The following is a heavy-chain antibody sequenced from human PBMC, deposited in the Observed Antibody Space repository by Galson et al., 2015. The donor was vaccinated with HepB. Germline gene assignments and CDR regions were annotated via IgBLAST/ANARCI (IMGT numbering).Heavy chain of an antibody. V-gene: IGHV1-18*01. CDR3: ARDRGGSGSYYSPFDP. CDR2: ISAYNGNT. CDR1: GYTFTSYG. Sequence: SVKVSCKASGYTFTSYGIGWVRQAPGQGLEWMGWISAYNGNTNYAQKLQGRVTMTTDTSTSTAYMELRSLRSDDTAVYYCARDRGGSGSYYSPFDPWGQGTLVTVSS. D-gene: IGHD3-10*01. J-gene: IGHJ5*02.